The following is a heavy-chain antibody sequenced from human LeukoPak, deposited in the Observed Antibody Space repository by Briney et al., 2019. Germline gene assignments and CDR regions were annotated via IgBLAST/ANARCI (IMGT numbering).Heavy chain of an antibody. Sequence: SETLSLTCTVSGGSISNHYWSWIRQPPGKGLEWIGYIYSSGSTNYNPSLKSRVTMSVDTSKNQFSLKLSSVTAADTAVYYCARDYYGADYWGQGTLVTVSS. CDR3: ARDYYGADY. CDR1: GGSISNHY. D-gene: IGHD4-17*01. J-gene: IGHJ4*02. CDR2: IYSSGST. V-gene: IGHV4-59*11.